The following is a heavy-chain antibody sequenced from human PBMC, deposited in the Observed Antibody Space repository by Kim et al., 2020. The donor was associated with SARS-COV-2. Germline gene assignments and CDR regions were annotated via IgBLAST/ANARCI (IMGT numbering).Heavy chain of an antibody. CDR3: ARDSIAAADY. CDR2: IYYSGST. Sequence: SETLSLTCTVSGASISSSSYYWGWIRQPPGKGLEWIGSIYYSGSTYYNPSLKSRVTISVDTSKNQFSLKLSSVTAADTAVYYCARDSIAAADYWGQGTLVTVSS. D-gene: IGHD6-13*01. V-gene: IGHV4-39*07. CDR1: GASISSSSYY. J-gene: IGHJ4*02.